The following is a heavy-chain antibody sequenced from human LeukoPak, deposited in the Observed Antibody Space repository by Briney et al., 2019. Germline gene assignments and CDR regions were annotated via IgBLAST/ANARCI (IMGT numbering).Heavy chain of an antibody. D-gene: IGHD5-12*01. Sequence: GGSLRLSCVASGFTFSSYEMTWVRQAPGKGLEWPSYISYSGSAIYYAGSVKGRFTISRDNAKNSLYLQMNSLRAEDTAVYYCARDALQGGYDSPYPSFDYWGQGTLVTVSS. V-gene: IGHV3-48*03. CDR2: ISYSGSAI. CDR1: GFTFSSYE. CDR3: ARDALQGGYDSPYPSFDY. J-gene: IGHJ4*02.